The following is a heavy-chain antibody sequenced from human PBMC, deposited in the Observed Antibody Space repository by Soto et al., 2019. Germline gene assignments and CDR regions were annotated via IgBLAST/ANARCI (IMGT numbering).Heavy chain of an antibody. CDR3: ASIYDSSGYYYGNNWFDP. J-gene: IGHJ5*02. V-gene: IGHV4-59*12. CDR2: IYDSGST. Sequence: PSETLSLTCTVSGGSIISYYWSWIRQPPGKGLEWIGYIYDSGSTSYNPSLKSRVTISVDTSKNQFSLKLSSVTAADTAVYYCASIYDSSGYYYGNNWFDPWGQGTLVTVSS. D-gene: IGHD3-22*01. CDR1: GGSIISYY.